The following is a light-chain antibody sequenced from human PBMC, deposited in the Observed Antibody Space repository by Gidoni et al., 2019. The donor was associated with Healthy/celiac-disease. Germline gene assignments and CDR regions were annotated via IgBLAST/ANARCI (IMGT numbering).Light chain of an antibody. J-gene: IGKJ1*01. CDR1: QSISSY. Sequence: DIQMTQSPSSLSASVGDRVTITCRASQSISSYLNWYQQKPGKAPKLLSYAASSLQSEVPSRFSGSGSGTDFTLTISSLQPEDVATYYCQHHKTFGQGTKVEIK. CDR3: QHHKT. V-gene: IGKV1-39*01. CDR2: AAS.